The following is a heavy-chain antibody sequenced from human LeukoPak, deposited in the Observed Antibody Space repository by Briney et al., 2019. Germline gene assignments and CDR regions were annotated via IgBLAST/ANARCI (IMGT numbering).Heavy chain of an antibody. CDR2: IVVGSGNT. D-gene: IGHD6-13*01. CDR1: GFTFTSSA. V-gene: IGHV1-58*02. Sequence: SVKVSCKASGFTFTSSATQWVRQARGQRLEWIGWIVVGSGNTNYAQKFQERVTITRDMSTSTAYMELSSLRSEDTAVYYCARDHATGILDYWGQGTLVTVSS. J-gene: IGHJ4*02. CDR3: ARDHATGILDY.